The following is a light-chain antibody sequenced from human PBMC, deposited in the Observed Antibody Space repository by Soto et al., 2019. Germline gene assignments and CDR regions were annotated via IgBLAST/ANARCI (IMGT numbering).Light chain of an antibody. CDR1: QGIGDT. Sequence: VMRQSPATLSVSPGECATLSCRSSQGIGDTLAWYQHKPGQTPRLLIYRASTRATGVPARFSGSGSGTDFTLTISRLEPEDFSVFYCQQYGTSEIIFGQGTRLEIK. CDR2: RAS. CDR3: QQYGTSEII. J-gene: IGKJ5*01. V-gene: IGKV3-15*01.